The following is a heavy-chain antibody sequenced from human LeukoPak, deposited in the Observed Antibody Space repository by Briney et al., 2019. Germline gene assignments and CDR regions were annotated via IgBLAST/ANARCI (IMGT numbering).Heavy chain of an antibody. CDR3: TRLGIAAAGTYYFDY. Sequence: PGRSLRLSCTASGFTFGDYAMSWVRQAPGKGLEWVGFIRSKAYGGTTEYAASVKGRFTISRDDSKSIAYLQMNSLKTEDTAVYYCTRLGIAAAGTYYFDYWGQGTLVIVSS. D-gene: IGHD6-13*01. V-gene: IGHV3-49*04. CDR1: GFTFGDYA. J-gene: IGHJ4*02. CDR2: IRSKAYGGTT.